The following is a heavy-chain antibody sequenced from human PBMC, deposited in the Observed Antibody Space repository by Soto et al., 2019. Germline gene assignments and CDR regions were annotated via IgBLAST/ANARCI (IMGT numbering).Heavy chain of an antibody. CDR3: ASIQARLRFLEWSYCYGMDV. J-gene: IGHJ6*02. D-gene: IGHD3-3*01. CDR1: GYTFTSYY. CDR2: INPSGGST. Sequence: GASVKVSCKASGYTFTSYYMHWVRQAPGQGLEWMGIINPSGGSTSYAQKFRGRVTMTRDTSTSTVYMELSSLRSEDTAVYYCASIQARLRFLEWSYCYGMDVWGQGTTVTVSS. V-gene: IGHV1-46*01.